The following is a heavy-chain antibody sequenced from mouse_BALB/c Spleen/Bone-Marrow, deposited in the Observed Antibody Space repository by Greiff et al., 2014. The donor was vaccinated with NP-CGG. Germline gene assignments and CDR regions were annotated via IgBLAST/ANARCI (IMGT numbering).Heavy chain of an antibody. V-gene: IGHV1-80*01. J-gene: IGHJ4*01. Sequence: VQLQQSGAELVRPGSSVKISCKASGYTFSSYWMNWVKQRPGQGLEWIGQIYPGDGDTNYNENSRGKATLTADTSSSTAYMQLSSLTSEDSAVYFYARWAIADALDYWGQGTSVTVSS. CDR3: ARWAIADALDY. CDR2: IYPGDGDT. CDR1: GYTFSSYW.